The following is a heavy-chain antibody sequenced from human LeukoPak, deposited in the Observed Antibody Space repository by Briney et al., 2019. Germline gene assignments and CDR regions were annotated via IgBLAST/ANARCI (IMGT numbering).Heavy chain of an antibody. Sequence: GASVKVSCKVSGYTLTELSMHWVRQAPGKGLEWMGGFDPEGGETIYAQKFQGRVTMTEDTSTDTAYMVLRSLRSDDTAVYYCVRDRDATPDDVRDYWGQGTLVTVSS. CDR2: FDPEGGET. J-gene: IGHJ4*02. V-gene: IGHV1-24*01. CDR3: VRDRDATPDDVRDY. D-gene: IGHD2-21*02. CDR1: GYTLTELS.